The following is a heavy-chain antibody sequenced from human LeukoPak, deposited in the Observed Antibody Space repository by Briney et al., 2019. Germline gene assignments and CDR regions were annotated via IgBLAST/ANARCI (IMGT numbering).Heavy chain of an antibody. Sequence: SETLSLTCTVSGGSINSTYYWGWIRQPPGRGLEWIGSIYYSGSTFYNPSLQSRVAISVDTSKSQFSLRLTSVTASDTAVYFCARLLWNGEDYWGQGTLVTVSS. CDR3: ARLLWNGEDY. CDR2: IYYSGST. V-gene: IGHV4-39*01. D-gene: IGHD3-3*01. CDR1: GGSINSTYY. J-gene: IGHJ4*02.